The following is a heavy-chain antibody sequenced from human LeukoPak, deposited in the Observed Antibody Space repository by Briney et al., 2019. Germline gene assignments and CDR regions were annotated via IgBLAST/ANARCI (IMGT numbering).Heavy chain of an antibody. CDR2: INPNSGGT. Sequence: ASVEVSCKASGYTFTGYYMHWVRQAPGQGLEWMGRINPNSGGTNSAQKFQGRVTMTRDTSINTAYMELNRLRSDDTAVYYCARAIVAAGDFWGQGTLVTVSS. D-gene: IGHD6-13*01. CDR1: GYTFTGYY. J-gene: IGHJ4*02. CDR3: ARAIVAAGDF. V-gene: IGHV1-2*06.